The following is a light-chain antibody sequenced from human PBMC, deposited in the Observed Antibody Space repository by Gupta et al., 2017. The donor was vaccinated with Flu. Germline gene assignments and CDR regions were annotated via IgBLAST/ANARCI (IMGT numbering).Light chain of an antibody. CDR1: QNTDNY. V-gene: IGKV1-5*03. CDR3: QQYYSFDLT. Sequence: DIQMTQSPSTLFASVGDRVTITCRASQNTDNYLAWYQQKPGKAPKLLIYTASSLESGVPSRFSGSGSGTEFTLTISSLQPDDFATYYCQQYYSFDLTFGPGTGVEIK. CDR2: TAS. J-gene: IGKJ3*01.